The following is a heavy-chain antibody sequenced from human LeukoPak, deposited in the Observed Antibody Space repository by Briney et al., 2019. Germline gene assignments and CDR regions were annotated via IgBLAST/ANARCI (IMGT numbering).Heavy chain of an antibody. D-gene: IGHD2-2*02. CDR3: AKDAGCSSTSCYTFDY. Sequence: PGGSLRLSCAASGFTFDDYAMHWVRQAPGKGLEWVSGISWNSGSIGYADSVKGRFTISRDNAKNSLYLQMNSLRAEDTALYYCAKDAGCSSTSCYTFDYWGQGTLVTVSS. J-gene: IGHJ4*02. CDR1: GFTFDDYA. CDR2: ISWNSGSI. V-gene: IGHV3-9*01.